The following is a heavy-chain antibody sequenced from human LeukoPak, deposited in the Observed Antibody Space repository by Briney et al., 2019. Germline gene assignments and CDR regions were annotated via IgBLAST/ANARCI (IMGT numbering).Heavy chain of an antibody. J-gene: IGHJ5*02. CDR3: VLRGYYDSSGSLDP. D-gene: IGHD3-22*01. Sequence: ASVKVSCKASGYTFTSYGISWVRQAPGQGLEWMGGIIPIFGTANYAQKFQGRVTITADESTSTAYMELSSLRSEDTAVYYCVLRGYYDSSGSLDPWGQGTLVTVSS. CDR1: GYTFTSYG. V-gene: IGHV1-69*13. CDR2: IIPIFGTA.